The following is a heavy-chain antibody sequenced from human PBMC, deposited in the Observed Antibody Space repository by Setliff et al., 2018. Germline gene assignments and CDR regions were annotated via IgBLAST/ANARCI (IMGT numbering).Heavy chain of an antibody. D-gene: IGHD3-22*01. CDR2: ISGSGGST. CDR1: GFTFSSYA. V-gene: IGHV3-23*01. Sequence: RLSCAASGFTFSSYAISWVRQAPGKGLKWVSAISGSGGSTYYADSVKGRFTISRDNSKNTLYLQMNSLRAEDTAVYYCAKSLYFYDSSGYYYDRDYYYYMDVWGKGTTVTVSS. CDR3: AKSLYFYDSSGYYYDRDYYYYMDV. J-gene: IGHJ6*03.